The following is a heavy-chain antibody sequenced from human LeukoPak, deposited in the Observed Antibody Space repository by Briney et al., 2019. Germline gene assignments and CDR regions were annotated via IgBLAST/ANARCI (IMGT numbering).Heavy chain of an antibody. CDR3: ARASPHLPAAIRN. V-gene: IGHV1-8*01. CDR2: VNTNSGST. D-gene: IGHD2-2*02. Sequence: GYAVTGYDINWVGRGTGQRLERRGWVNTNSGSTGYAQKFQGRVTMTRNTSISTAYMELSSLRSEDTAVYYCARASPHLPAAIRNWGQGTLVTVSS. CDR1: GYAVTGYD. J-gene: IGHJ4*02.